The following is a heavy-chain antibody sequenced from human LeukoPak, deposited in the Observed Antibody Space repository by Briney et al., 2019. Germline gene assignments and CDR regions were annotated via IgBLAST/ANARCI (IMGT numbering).Heavy chain of an antibody. CDR3: AIDCSSTSCYITWFDS. J-gene: IGHJ5*01. V-gene: IGHV1-69*10. CDR1: GGTFSIYA. D-gene: IGHD2-2*02. Sequence: SVKVSCKASGGTFSIYAISWVRQAPGQGGEWMGGIITIFGIANYAQKFQGRVTITADKSTSTAYMELSSLTSEDTAVYYCAIDCSSTSCYITWFDSCGQGTLVTVSS. CDR2: IITIFGIA.